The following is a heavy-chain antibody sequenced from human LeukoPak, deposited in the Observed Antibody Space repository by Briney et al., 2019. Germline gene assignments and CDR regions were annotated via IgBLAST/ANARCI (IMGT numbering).Heavy chain of an antibody. CDR3: ATDIIFFGVVTFGAFDI. J-gene: IGHJ3*02. CDR1: GGSISSYY. Sequence: PSETLSLTCTVSGGSISSYYWSWIRQPPGKGLEWIGYIYYSGSTNYNPSLKSRLTISVDTSKNQFSLHLRSVTAADTAVYYCATDIIFFGVVTFGAFDIWGQGTMVTVSS. CDR2: IYYSGST. D-gene: IGHD3-3*01. V-gene: IGHV4-4*08.